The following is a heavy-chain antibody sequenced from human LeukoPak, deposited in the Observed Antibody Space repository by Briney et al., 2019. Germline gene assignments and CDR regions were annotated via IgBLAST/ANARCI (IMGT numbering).Heavy chain of an antibody. Sequence: GASVKVSCKASGYTFTGYYMHWVRQAPGQGLEWVGWINPNSGGTNYAQKFQGRVTMTRDTSISTAYMELSRLRSDDTAVYYCARVSSMIVPVASLDIWGQGTMVTVSS. V-gene: IGHV1-2*02. CDR2: INPNSGGT. D-gene: IGHD3-22*01. CDR1: GYTFTGYY. CDR3: ARVSSMIVPVASLDI. J-gene: IGHJ3*02.